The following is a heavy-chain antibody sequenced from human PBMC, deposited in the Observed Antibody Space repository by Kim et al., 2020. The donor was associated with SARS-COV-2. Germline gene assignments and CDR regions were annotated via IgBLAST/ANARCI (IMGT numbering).Heavy chain of an antibody. CDR1: GFTFSSSW. CDR2: IKQEGSEK. J-gene: IGHJ6*02. V-gene: IGHV3-7*03. D-gene: IGHD2-2*01. Sequence: GGSLRLSCTASGFTFSSSWMSWVRQAPGKGLEWVANIKQEGSEKYNVDSVKGRFTISRENAKTSLYLQMNSLRAEDTAVYYCARDRIVVVPAARHYGMVVWGQGTTVTVSS. CDR3: ARDRIVVVPAARHYGMVV.